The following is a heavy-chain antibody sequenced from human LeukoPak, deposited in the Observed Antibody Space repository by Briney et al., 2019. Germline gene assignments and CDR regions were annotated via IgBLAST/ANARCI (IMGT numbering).Heavy chain of an antibody. CDR1: GGSISSYY. D-gene: IGHD5-18*01. CDR2: IYYSGST. V-gene: IGHV4-59*06. CDR3: ARLGYSYGYFDY. J-gene: IGHJ4*02. Sequence: SETLSLTCTVSGGSISSYYWSWIRQPPGKGLEWIGYIYYSGSTYYNPSLKSRVTISVDTSKNQFSLKLNSVTAADTAVYYCARLGYSYGYFDYWGQGTLVTVSS.